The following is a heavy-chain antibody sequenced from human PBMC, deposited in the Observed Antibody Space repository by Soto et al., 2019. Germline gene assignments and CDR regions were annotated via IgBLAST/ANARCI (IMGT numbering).Heavy chain of an antibody. Sequence: QVQLVQSGAEVKKPGSSVKVSCKASGGTFSSYAISWVRQAPGQGLEWMGGIIPIFGTANYAQKFQGRVTTTADESTSTAYMELSSLRSEDTAVYYCARGGYCSSTSCSPYYFDYWGQGTLVTVSS. CDR1: GGTFSSYA. D-gene: IGHD2-2*01. J-gene: IGHJ4*02. CDR2: IIPIFGTA. V-gene: IGHV1-69*01. CDR3: ARGGYCSSTSCSPYYFDY.